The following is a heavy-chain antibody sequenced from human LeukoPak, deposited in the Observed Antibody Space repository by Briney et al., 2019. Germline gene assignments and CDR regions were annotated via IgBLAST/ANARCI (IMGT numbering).Heavy chain of an antibody. J-gene: IGHJ4*02. CDR3: ARTGETFFDY. CDR2: IYYLGST. CDR1: GGSMSHYY. D-gene: IGHD1-1*01. V-gene: IGHV4-59*12. Sequence: SETLSLTCTVSGGSMSHYYWSWIRQPPGKGLEWIGYIYYLGSTNYKPSLKSRVTISIDTSKSQFSLRLNSVTAADTAVYYCARTGETFFDYWDQGTLVTVSS.